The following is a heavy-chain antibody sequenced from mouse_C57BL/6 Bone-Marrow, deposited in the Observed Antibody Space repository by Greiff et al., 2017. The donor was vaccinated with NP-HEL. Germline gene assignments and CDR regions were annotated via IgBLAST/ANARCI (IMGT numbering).Heavy chain of an antibody. CDR2: IYPRNGNT. CDR1: GYTFTSYG. V-gene: IGHV1-81*01. CDR3: ARRLWLRRGLAY. Sequence: QVHVKQSGAELARPGASVKLSCKASGYTFTSYGISWVKQRTGQGLEWIGEIYPRNGNTYYNEKFKGKATLTADKSSSTAYMELRSLTSEDSAVYFCARRLWLRRGLAYWGQGTLVTVSA. J-gene: IGHJ3*01. D-gene: IGHD2-2*01.